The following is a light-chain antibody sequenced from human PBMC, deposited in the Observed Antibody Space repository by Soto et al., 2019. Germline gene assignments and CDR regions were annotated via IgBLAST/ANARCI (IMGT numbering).Light chain of an antibody. CDR2: GAS. J-gene: IGKJ4*01. V-gene: IGKV3-15*01. CDR1: QSVSSN. Sequence: EIVMTQSPATLSVSPGERATLSCRASQSVSSNLAWYQQKPGQAPRLLIYGASTRATGIPARFSGSESGTEFTLTISSLQSEDSAVYYCQQYKNWLALTFGGGTKVDIK. CDR3: QQYKNWLALT.